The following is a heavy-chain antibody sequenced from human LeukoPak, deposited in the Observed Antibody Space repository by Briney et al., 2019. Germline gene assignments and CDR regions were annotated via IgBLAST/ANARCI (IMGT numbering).Heavy chain of an antibody. CDR1: GFTVSSNY. CDR2: IYSGGST. J-gene: IGHJ4*02. D-gene: IGHD6-13*01. CDR3: ARGGSSSWAYFDY. V-gene: IGHV3-53*04. Sequence: GGSLRLSCAASGFTVSSNYMSWVRRAPGKGLEWVSVIYSGGSTYYADSVKGRFTISRHNSKNTLYLQMNSLRAEDTAVYYCARGGSSSWAYFDYWGQGTLVTVSS.